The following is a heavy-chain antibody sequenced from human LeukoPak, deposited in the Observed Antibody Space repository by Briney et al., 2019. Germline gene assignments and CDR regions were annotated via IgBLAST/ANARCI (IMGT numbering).Heavy chain of an antibody. V-gene: IGHV3-23*03. CDR2: IGTAGT. D-gene: IGHD3-16*01. CDR3: AKNWGPLHM. Sequence: SGESLRLGCAASGFTFRNFAMSWVRQPPGKGLEWLSSIGTAGTYYADSMKGRFTISRDDSKNTLYLQLNSLRVDDTALYYCAKNWGPLHMGGQGTMVTVSS. CDR1: GFTFRNFA. J-gene: IGHJ3*01.